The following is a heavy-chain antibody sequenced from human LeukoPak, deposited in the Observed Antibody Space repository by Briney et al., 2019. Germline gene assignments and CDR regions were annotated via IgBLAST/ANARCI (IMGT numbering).Heavy chain of an antibody. CDR1: GYTFTSYG. D-gene: IGHD2-15*01. CDR3: ASIDVACSGGSCYLG. J-gene: IGHJ4*02. Sequence: ASVKVSCKASGYTFTSYGISWVRQATGQGLEWMGWISAYNVNTNYAQKLQGRVTMTTDTSTSTAYMELRSLRSDDTAVYYCASIDVACSGGSCYLGWGQGTLVTVSS. V-gene: IGHV1-18*01. CDR2: ISAYNVNT.